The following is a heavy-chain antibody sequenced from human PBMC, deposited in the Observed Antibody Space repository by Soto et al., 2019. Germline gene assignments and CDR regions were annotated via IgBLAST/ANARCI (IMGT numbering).Heavy chain of an antibody. D-gene: IGHD2-15*01. J-gene: IGHJ6*02. CDR3: ARGGGFSPYYYNLDV. Sequence: GASEKVSCKASGYTLYTYYIPWVRQASGQGPEWMGIINPRGGSTTYAQNFQDRVTMTRDTSSSTVYMELSSLRSEDTAVYYCARGGGFSPYYYNLDVWGQGTTVTVSS. CDR1: GYTLYTYY. V-gene: IGHV1-46*02. CDR2: INPRGGST.